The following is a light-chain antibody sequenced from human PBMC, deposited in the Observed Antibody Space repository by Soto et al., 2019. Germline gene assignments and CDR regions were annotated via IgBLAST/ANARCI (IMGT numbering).Light chain of an antibody. Sequence: DIVMTQSPDSLAVSLGERATINCKSSQSVLYSSNNKNYLAWYQQKPGQPPKLLIYWASTRESGVPDRISGSGSGTDFTLTISSLQAEDVAVYYCQQYYSIPPTFGGGTKVEIK. CDR3: QQYYSIPPT. CDR2: WAS. V-gene: IGKV4-1*01. J-gene: IGKJ4*01. CDR1: QSVLYSSNNKNY.